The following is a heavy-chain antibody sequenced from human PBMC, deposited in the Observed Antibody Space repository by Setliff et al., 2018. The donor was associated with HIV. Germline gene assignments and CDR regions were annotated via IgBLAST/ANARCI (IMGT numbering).Heavy chain of an antibody. Sequence: SETLSLTCTVSGGSMNNYYWTWIRQPPGKGLEWIGYIYTSGSTKYNPSLKSRVTISLDTSKNQFSLKLTSVTAADTAVYYCARKGDWNYPYDYWGQGALVTVSS. CDR3: ARKGDWNYPYDY. D-gene: IGHD1-7*01. V-gene: IGHV4-4*09. CDR2: IYTSGST. J-gene: IGHJ4*02. CDR1: GGSMNNYY.